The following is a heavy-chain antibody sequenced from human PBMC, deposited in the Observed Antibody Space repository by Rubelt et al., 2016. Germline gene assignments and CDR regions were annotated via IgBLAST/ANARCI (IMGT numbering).Heavy chain of an antibody. J-gene: IGHJ4*02. CDR2: ISSSSSYI. CDR1: GFTFSSYS. D-gene: IGHD6-19*01. Sequence: EVQLVESGGGLVQPGGSLRLSCAASGFTFSSYSMNWVRQAPGKGLEWVSYISSSSSYIYYADSVKGRFTIARDKAKTSLYLQMNSLIAEDTAVYYCAREVTAVAASEVDYWGQGTLVTVSS. V-gene: IGHV3-21*05. CDR3: AREVTAVAASEVDY.